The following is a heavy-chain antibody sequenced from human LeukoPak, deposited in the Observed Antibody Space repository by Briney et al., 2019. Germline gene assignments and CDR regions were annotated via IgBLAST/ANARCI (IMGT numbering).Heavy chain of an antibody. Sequence: PGRSLRLSCAASGFTFSSYAMHWVRQAPGKGLEWVAVISYDGSNKYYADSVKGRFTISRDNSKNTLYLQMNSLRAEDTAVYYCARKVILYYYGMDVRCQGTTVTVFS. D-gene: IGHD2-21*01. V-gene: IGHV3-30*04. CDR1: GFTFSSYA. CDR2: ISYDGSNK. J-gene: IGHJ6*02. CDR3: ARKVILYYYGMDV.